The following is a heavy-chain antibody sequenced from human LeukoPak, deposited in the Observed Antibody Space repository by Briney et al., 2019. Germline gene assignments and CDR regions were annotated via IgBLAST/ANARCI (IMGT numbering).Heavy chain of an antibody. CDR3: ARPRSYSSGSSPFDY. D-gene: IGHD3-10*01. J-gene: IGHJ4*02. V-gene: IGHV5-51*01. Sequence: GESLKISCKGSGYIFSTYWIGWVRQMPGKGLEWMGIIYPGDSDTRYSPSFQGQVTISADKSISAAYLQWSSLKASDTAMYYCARPRSYSSGSSPFDYWGQGTLVTVSS. CDR2: IYPGDSDT. CDR1: GYIFSTYW.